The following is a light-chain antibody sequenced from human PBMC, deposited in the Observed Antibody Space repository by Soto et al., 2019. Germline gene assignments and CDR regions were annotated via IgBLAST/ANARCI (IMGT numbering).Light chain of an antibody. CDR1: QSISTY. J-gene: IGKJ5*01. V-gene: IGKV1-39*01. CDR2: VAS. CDR3: QQTYSIPIT. Sequence: DIQMTQSPSSLSASVGDRVIITCQASQSISTYLNWYQQKPRKAPKLLIHVASNLQSGVPSRFTGSGSGTDFTLTISSLQPEDFATYFCQQTYSIPITFGQATRLEI.